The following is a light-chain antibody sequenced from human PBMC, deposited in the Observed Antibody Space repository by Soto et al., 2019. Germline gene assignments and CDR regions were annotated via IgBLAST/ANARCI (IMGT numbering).Light chain of an antibody. CDR1: SSNIGAGYD. J-gene: IGLJ2*01. CDR3: QSFDTSLSGFVV. V-gene: IGLV1-40*01. CDR2: DNN. Sequence: QSVLTQPPSMSGAPGQRVTISCTGSSSNIGAGYDVHWYQQHPGTAPKLLIFDNNNLPSGVPDRFSGSKSDTSAPLAITGLQAEDEADYYCQSFDTSLSGFVVFGGGTKLTVL.